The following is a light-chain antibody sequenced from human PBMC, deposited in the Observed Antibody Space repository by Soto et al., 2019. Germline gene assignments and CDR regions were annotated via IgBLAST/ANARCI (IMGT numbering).Light chain of an antibody. V-gene: IGLV6-57*01. CDR1: SGSIASNY. CDR3: QSYDSSNHVV. CDR2: EDN. Sequence: NFMLTQPHSVSESPGKTVTISCTRGSGSIASNYVHWYQQRPGSSPTTVIYEDNQRPSGVPDRVSGSIDSSSNSASLTISGLKTEDEADYYCQSYDSSNHVVFGGGTKLTVL. J-gene: IGLJ2*01.